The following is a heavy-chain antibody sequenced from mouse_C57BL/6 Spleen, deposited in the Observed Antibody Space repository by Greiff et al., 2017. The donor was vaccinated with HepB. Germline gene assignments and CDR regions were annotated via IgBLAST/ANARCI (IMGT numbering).Heavy chain of an antibody. Sequence: QVQLQQSGAELVKPGASVKLSCKASGYTFTSYWMHWVKQRPGQGLEWIGMIHPNSGSTNYNEKFKSKATLTVDKSSSTAYMQLSSLTSEDSAVYYCARGGFYYEDAMDYWGQGTSVTVSS. CDR3: ARGGFYYEDAMDY. V-gene: IGHV1-64*01. CDR1: GYTFTSYW. CDR2: IHPNSGST. J-gene: IGHJ4*01. D-gene: IGHD2-4*01.